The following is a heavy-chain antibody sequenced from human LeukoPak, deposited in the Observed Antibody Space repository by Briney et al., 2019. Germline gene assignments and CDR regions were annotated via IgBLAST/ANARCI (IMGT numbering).Heavy chain of an antibody. J-gene: IGHJ5*02. V-gene: IGHV4-4*07. CDR2: IYTSGST. CDR3: ASGIIAAAGTDWFDP. D-gene: IGHD6-13*01. CDR1: GGSISSYY. Sequence: PSETLSLTCTVSGGSISSYYWSWIRQPAGKGLEWIGRIYTSGSTNYNPSLNSRVTMSVDTSNNQFSLKLSSVTAADTAMYYCASGIIAAAGTDWFDPWGQGTLVTVSS.